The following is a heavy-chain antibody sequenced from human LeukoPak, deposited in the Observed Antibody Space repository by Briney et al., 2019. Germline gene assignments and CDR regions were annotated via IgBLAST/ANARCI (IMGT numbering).Heavy chain of an antibody. J-gene: IGHJ6*02. D-gene: IGHD6-13*01. CDR2: IWYDGSNK. V-gene: IGHV3-33*01. Sequence: PGGSLRLSCAASGFTFSSYGMHWVRQAPGKGLEWVAVIWYDGSNKYYADSVKGRFTISRDNSKNTLYLQMNSLRAEDTAVYYCARCRYSSSWYTVNYYYYGMDVWGQGTTVTVSS. CDR1: GFTFSSYG. CDR3: ARCRYSSSWYTVNYYYYGMDV.